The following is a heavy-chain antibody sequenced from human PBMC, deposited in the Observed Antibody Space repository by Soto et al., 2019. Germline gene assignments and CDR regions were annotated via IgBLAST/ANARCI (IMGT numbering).Heavy chain of an antibody. Sequence: GGSLRLSCAASGLTFSNYWMHWVRQAPGKGLVWVSRISSVGSSTDYADSVKGRFTISRDNAKNTLYLQMSSLRAEDTAVYYCATLIPPEAYWGRGTLVTVSS. J-gene: IGHJ4*02. CDR2: ISSVGSST. CDR3: ATLIPPEAY. D-gene: IGHD2-2*02. V-gene: IGHV3-74*01. CDR1: GLTFSNYW.